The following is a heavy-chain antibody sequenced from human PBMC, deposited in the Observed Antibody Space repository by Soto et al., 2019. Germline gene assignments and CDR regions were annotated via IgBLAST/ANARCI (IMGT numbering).Heavy chain of an antibody. CDR2: ISAYNGNT. Sequence: ASVKGSCKASGYTFTSYGISWGRQAPGQGLEWMGWISAYNGNTNYAQKLQGRVTMTTDTSTSTAYMELRSLRSDDTAVYYCARVGYYDFWSGEAHYYYGMDVWGQGTTVTVSS. CDR1: GYTFTSYG. D-gene: IGHD3-3*01. V-gene: IGHV1-18*04. J-gene: IGHJ6*02. CDR3: ARVGYYDFWSGEAHYYYGMDV.